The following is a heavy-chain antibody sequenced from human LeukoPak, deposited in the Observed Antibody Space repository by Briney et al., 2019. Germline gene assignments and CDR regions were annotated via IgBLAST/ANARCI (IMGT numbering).Heavy chain of an antibody. J-gene: IGHJ3*02. V-gene: IGHV4-4*02. CDR3: ARDLPQTYYYDSSGFRGHAFDI. CDR1: GGSISSSNW. D-gene: IGHD3-22*01. Sequence: PSETLSLTCAVSGGSISSSNWWSWVRQPPGKGLEWIGEIYHSGSTNYNPSLKSRVTISVDKSKNQFSLKLSSVTAADTAVYYCARDLPQTYYYDSSGFRGHAFDIWGQGTMVTVSS. CDR2: IYHSGST.